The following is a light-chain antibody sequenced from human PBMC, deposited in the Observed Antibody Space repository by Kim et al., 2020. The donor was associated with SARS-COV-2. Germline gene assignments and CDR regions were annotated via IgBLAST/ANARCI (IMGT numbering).Light chain of an antibody. CDR3: NSRDSSGNHLV. V-gene: IGLV3-19*01. CDR1: GLRTYY. CDR2: GKN. J-gene: IGLJ3*02. Sequence: AWGQTVRITCQADGLRTYYASWYQQKPGQATILVIYGKNNRPSGIPDRFSASTSGNTGSLTITGAQAEDEADYYCNSRDSSGNHLVFGGGTQLTVL.